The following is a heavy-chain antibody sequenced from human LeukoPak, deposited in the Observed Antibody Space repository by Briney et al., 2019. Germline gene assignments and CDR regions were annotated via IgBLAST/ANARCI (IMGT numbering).Heavy chain of an antibody. CDR2: ISGSGATT. Sequence: GGSLRLSCAASGFTFSSYAMSWVRQAPGKGLEWVSTISGSGATTYYADSVKGRFTISRDNSKNTLYLQVNYLRAEDTAVYYCAKEDDYNYIDYWGQGTLVTVSS. CDR1: GFTFSSYA. D-gene: IGHD5-24*01. V-gene: IGHV3-23*01. CDR3: AKEDDYNYIDY. J-gene: IGHJ4*02.